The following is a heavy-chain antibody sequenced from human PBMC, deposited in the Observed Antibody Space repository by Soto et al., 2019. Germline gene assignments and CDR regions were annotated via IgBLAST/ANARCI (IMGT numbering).Heavy chain of an antibody. CDR1: GFTFSSYG. D-gene: IGHD4-17*01. CDR3: ARDQPDYGDHTSVDY. V-gene: IGHV3-33*01. Sequence: QPGGSLRLSCAASGFTFSSYGMHWVRQAPGKGLEWVAVIWYDGSNKYYADSVKGRFTISRDNSKNTLYLQMNSLRAEDTAVYYCARDQPDYGDHTSVDYWGQGTLVTVSS. CDR2: IWYDGSNK. J-gene: IGHJ4*02.